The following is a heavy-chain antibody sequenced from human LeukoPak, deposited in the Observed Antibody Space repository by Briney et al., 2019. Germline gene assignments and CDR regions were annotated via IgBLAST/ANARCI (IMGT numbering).Heavy chain of an antibody. V-gene: IGHV3-7*01. CDR3: ARSHIYYSSGWSVAFDI. J-gene: IGHJ3*02. CDR1: GFTFSSYW. D-gene: IGHD6-19*01. Sequence: GGSLRLSCSASGFTFSSYWMSWVRQAPGKGLEWVANIKQDGSEKYYVDSVKGRFTISRDNAKNSLYLQMNSLRAEDTAVHYCARSHIYYSSGWSVAFDIWGQGTMVTVSS. CDR2: IKQDGSEK.